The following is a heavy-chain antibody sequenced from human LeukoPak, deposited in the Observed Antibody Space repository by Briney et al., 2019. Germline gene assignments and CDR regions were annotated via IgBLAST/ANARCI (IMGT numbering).Heavy chain of an antibody. J-gene: IGHJ5*02. CDR1: GGSIFESTYY. CDR3: VRQASGYYPIYFDP. D-gene: IGHD3-22*01. CDR2: IFYSGNS. Sequence: SETLSLTCTASGGSIFESTYYWGWIRQAPGQGLEWIGSIFYSGNSFYTPSLKSRVTIFADTSKNQFSLKLTSVTAADTAVDYCVRQASGYYPIYFDPWGQGTLVTVSS. V-gene: IGHV4-39*01.